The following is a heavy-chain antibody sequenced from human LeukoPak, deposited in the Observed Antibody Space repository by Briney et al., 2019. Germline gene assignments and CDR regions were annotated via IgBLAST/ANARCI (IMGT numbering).Heavy chain of an antibody. J-gene: IGHJ4*02. CDR3: ARGGGSGYPFDY. CDR1: GGSISSYY. D-gene: IGHD3-22*01. Sequence: SETLSLTCTVSGGSISSYYWTWIRQPPGKGLELIGYISYSGSTNYNPSLKSRVTISVDTSKNQFSLKLNSVTAADTAVYHCARGGGSGYPFDYWGQGTLVTVSS. V-gene: IGHV4-59*08. CDR2: ISYSGST.